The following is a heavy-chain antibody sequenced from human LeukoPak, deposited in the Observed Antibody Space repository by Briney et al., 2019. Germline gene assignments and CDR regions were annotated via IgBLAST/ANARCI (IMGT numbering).Heavy chain of an antibody. CDR3: ARGSYYGSGKHYYYGMDV. CDR1: GYTFTSYG. J-gene: IGHJ6*02. V-gene: IGHV1-18*01. CDR2: ISAYNGDT. D-gene: IGHD3-10*01. Sequence: ASVKVSCKASGYTFTSYGISWVRQAPGQGLEWMGWISAYNGDTNYAQKLQGRVTMTTDTSTSTAYMELRSLRSDDTAVYYCARGSYYGSGKHYYYGMDVWGQGTTVTVSS.